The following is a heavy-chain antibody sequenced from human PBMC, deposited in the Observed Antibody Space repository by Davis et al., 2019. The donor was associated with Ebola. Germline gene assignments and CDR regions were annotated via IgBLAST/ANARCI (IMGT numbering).Heavy chain of an antibody. V-gene: IGHV1-46*01. CDR2: INPSGGST. Sequence: ASVKVSCKASGYTFTSYYMHWVRQAPGQGLEWMGIINPSGGSTSYAQKFQGRVTMTEDTSTDTAYMELRSLRFEDTAVYYCTVGGIGGIGDYWGQGTLVTVSS. D-gene: IGHD1-26*01. CDR3: TVGGIGGIGDY. J-gene: IGHJ4*02. CDR1: GYTFTSYY.